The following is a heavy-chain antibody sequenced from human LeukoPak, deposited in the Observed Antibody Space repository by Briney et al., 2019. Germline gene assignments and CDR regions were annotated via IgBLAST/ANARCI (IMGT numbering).Heavy chain of an antibody. J-gene: IGHJ5*02. V-gene: IGHV4-4*07. Sequence: SEALSLTCTVSGGSISSYYWSWIRQPPGKGLEWIGRINTSGSTNYNPSLKSRVTMSVDTSKNQFSLKLNSVTAAETAVYYCAREIAVTGTLRFDPWGQGTLVTVSS. CDR2: INTSGST. CDR1: GGSISSYY. CDR3: AREIAVTGTLRFDP. D-gene: IGHD6-19*01.